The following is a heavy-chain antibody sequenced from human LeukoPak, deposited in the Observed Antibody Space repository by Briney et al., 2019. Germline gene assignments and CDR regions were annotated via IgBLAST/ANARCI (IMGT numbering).Heavy chain of an antibody. CDR1: GFTFSSYP. Sequence: PGGSLRLSCAASGFTFSSYPLNWLRQAPGKGLEWVSSISTSNTYIYYADSLQGRFTISRDNAKNSLYLQMNSLRAEDTAVYYCARSATTERGYSYGLDYWGQGTLVTVSS. V-gene: IGHV3-21*01. CDR2: ISTSNTYI. CDR3: ARSATTERGYSYGLDY. J-gene: IGHJ4*02. D-gene: IGHD5-18*01.